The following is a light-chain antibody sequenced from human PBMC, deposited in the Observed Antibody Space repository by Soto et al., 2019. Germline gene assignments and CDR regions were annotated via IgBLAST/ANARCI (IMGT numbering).Light chain of an antibody. CDR2: WAS. CDR1: QSVLYSSNNRNY. Sequence: DIVMTQSPDSLAVSLGERATINCKSSQSVLYSSNNRNYLAWYQQKRGQPPKLLIYWASTRESGVPDRFSGSGYGTDFTLTISSLQAEDVAVYYCQHYYSTPRTFGQGTKVEIK. CDR3: QHYYSTPRT. V-gene: IGKV4-1*01. J-gene: IGKJ1*01.